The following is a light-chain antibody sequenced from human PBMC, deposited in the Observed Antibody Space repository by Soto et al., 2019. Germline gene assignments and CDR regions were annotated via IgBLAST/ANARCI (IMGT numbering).Light chain of an antibody. CDR3: QQGYGTLSA. Sequence: DIQMTQSPSSLSASVGDRVTITCRASQSISSYLNWYQQKPGKAPKLLIYAASSLQSGVPSRFSGSGSGTDFALTISSLQPEDFATDYGQQGYGTLSAFGRGTKVDIK. CDR1: QSISSY. V-gene: IGKV1-39*01. J-gene: IGKJ3*01. CDR2: AAS.